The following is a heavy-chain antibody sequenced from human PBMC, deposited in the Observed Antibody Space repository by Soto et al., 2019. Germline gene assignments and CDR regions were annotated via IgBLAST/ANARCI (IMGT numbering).Heavy chain of an antibody. CDR2: IKSKTDGGTT. Sequence: GGSLRLSCAASGFTFSNAWMNWVRQAPGKGLEWVGRIKSKTDGGTTDYAAPVKGRFTISRDDSKNTLYLQMNSLKTEDTAVYYCTTQLRGYGYGVYYYYGMDVWGQGTTVTVSS. CDR1: GFTFSNAW. CDR3: TTQLRGYGYGVYYYYGMDV. D-gene: IGHD5-18*01. J-gene: IGHJ6*02. V-gene: IGHV3-15*07.